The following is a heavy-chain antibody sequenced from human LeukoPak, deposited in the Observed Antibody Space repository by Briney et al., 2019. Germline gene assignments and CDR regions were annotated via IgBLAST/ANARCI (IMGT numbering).Heavy chain of an antibody. CDR2: IKLDGSEK. J-gene: IGHJ4*02. D-gene: IGHD3-3*01. CDR3: ARDQYDTWSRRGNFDS. Sequence: GTSLRLSCAASGFTLSTYWMSWVRQAPGKGLEWVANIKLDGSEKNYVDSVKGRFTISRDNTKNSLYLQMNSLRVEDTAVFYCARDQYDTWSRRGNFDSWGQGTLVIVSS. V-gene: IGHV3-7*03. CDR1: GFTLSTYW.